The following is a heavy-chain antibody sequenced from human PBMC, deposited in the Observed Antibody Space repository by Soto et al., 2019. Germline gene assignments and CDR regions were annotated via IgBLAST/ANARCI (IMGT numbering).Heavy chain of an antibody. CDR2: IYPGHSDT. V-gene: IGHV5-51*04. CDR3: ARDVHYYDSSGSGTQFDY. Sequence: DPLMISCQGSGYSFTSYCIGWVRQMRGKGLEWMWIIYPGHSDTRYSPSFQGQVTISADTHISTAYLQWSSLKAADTAMYYCARDVHYYDSSGSGTQFDYGGQGTMVNVSS. CDR1: GYSFTSYC. J-gene: IGHJ4*02. D-gene: IGHD3-22*01.